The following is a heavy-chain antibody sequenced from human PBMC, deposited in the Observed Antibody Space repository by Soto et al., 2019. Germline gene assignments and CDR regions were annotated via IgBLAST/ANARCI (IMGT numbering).Heavy chain of an antibody. CDR3: ARDLVYYGMDV. J-gene: IGHJ6*02. CDR1: GFTVSSNY. D-gene: IGHD6-13*01. Sequence: PGGSLRLSCAASGFTVSSNYMSWVRQAPGKGLEWVSVIYSGGSTYYADSVKGRFTIPRDNSKNTLYLQMNSLRAEDTAVYYCARDLVYYGMDVWGQGTTVTVSS. CDR2: IYSGGST. V-gene: IGHV3-53*01.